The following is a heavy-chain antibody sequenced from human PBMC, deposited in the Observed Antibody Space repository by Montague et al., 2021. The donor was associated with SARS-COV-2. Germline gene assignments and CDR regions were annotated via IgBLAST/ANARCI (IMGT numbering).Heavy chain of an antibody. CDR3: ASMVRAQVYYFDY. D-gene: IGHD3-10*01. CDR1: GGSISRYS. J-gene: IGHJ4*02. CDR2: IYNGGST. Sequence: SETLSLTCTVSGGSISRYSWTWIRQPPGKGLEWIGYIYNGGSTNYNPSLTSRVTISVDTSKNQFSLKLSSVTAADTAVYYCASMVRAQVYYFDYWGQGTLVTVSS. V-gene: IGHV4-59*08.